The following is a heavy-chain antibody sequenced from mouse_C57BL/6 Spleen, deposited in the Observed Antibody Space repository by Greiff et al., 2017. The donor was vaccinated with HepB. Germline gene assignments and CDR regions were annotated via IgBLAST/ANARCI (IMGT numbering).Heavy chain of an antibody. CDR1: GFTFSDYY. J-gene: IGHJ1*03. CDR2: ISNGGGST. V-gene: IGHV5-12*01. Sequence: EVQLQESGGGLVQPGGSLKLSCAASGFTFSDYYMYWVRQTPEKRLEWVAYISNGGGSTYYPDTVKGRFTISRDNAKNTLYLQMSRLKSEDTAMYYCARPPITTVGYFDVWGTGTTVTVSS. D-gene: IGHD1-1*01. CDR3: ARPPITTVGYFDV.